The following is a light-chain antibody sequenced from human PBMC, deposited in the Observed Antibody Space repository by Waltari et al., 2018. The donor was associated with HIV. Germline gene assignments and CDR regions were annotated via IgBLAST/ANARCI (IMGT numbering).Light chain of an antibody. V-gene: IGLV2-14*03. CDR3: GSYTASSDTPYV. Sequence: QSALTQPASVSGSRGQSITISCTGSSSSLGDYSFVAWYQQHPGQAPNHLTDDRPSGVSSRFSASKFGTTASLTISGLQPEDEADYYCGSYTASSDTPYVFGSGTHVTVL. J-gene: IGLJ1*01. CDR1: SSSLGDYSF.